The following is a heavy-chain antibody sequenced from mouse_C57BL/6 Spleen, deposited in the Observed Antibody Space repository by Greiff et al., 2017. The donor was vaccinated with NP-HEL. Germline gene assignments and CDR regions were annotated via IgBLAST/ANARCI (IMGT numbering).Heavy chain of an antibody. CDR3: ARDRRDYSNYFDY. V-gene: IGHV5-4*01. CDR1: GFTFSSYA. CDR2: ISDGGSYT. D-gene: IGHD2-5*01. Sequence: EVQGVESGGGLVKPGGSLKLSCAASGFTFSSYAMSWVRQTPEKRLEWVATISDGGSYTYYPDNVKGRFTISRDNAKNNLYLQMSHLKSEDTAMYYCARDRRDYSNYFDYWGQGTTLTVSS. J-gene: IGHJ2*01.